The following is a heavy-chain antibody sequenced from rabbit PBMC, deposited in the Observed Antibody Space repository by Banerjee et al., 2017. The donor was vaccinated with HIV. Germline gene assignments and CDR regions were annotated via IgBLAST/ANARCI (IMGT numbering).Heavy chain of an antibody. Sequence: QEQLVESGGGLVQPEGSLTLTCKASGSDISSNAMCWVRQAPGKGLELIACIDAGSSGKTYYASWAKGRFTISKTSSTTVTLQMTSLTAADTATYFCARDLAGVVGWNLNLWGPGTLVTVS. V-gene: IGHV1S45*01. CDR2: IDAGSSGKT. J-gene: IGHJ4*01. D-gene: IGHD4-1*01. CDR1: GSDISSNA. CDR3: ARDLAGVVGWNLNL.